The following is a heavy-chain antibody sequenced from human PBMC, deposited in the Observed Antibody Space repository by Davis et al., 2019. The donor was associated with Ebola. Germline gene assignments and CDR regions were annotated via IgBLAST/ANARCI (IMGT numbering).Heavy chain of an antibody. J-gene: IGHJ4*02. D-gene: IGHD6-19*01. CDR3: ARSHVYSSGWPN. CDR2: INAGNGNT. Sequence: ASVKVSCKASGYTFTSYVLHWVRQAPGQRLEWMGWINAGNGNTKYSQKFQGRVTITRDTSASTAYMELSSLRSEDTAVYYCARSHVYSSGWPNWGQGTLVTVSS. CDR1: GYTFTSYV. V-gene: IGHV1-3*01.